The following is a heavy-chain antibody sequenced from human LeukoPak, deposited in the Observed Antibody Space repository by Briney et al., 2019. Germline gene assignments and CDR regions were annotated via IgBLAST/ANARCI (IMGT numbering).Heavy chain of an antibody. CDR2: ISAYNGNT. CDR1: GYTFTSYG. D-gene: IGHD6-13*01. V-gene: IGHV1-18*01. CDR3: ARDISGLYSSQQGYNWFDP. J-gene: IGHJ5*02. Sequence: GASVKVSCKASGYTFTSYGISWVRQAPGQGLEWMGWISAYNGNTNYAQKLQGRVTMTTDTSTSTAYMELRSLRSDDTAVYYCARDISGLYSSQQGYNWFDPWGQGTLVTVSS.